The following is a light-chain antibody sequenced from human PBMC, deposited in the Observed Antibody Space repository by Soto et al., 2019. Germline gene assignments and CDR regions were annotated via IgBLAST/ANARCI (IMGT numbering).Light chain of an antibody. CDR3: QQGSFTLT. CDR2: GAS. V-gene: IGKV1-39*01. Sequence: DIQMTPSPSSLSASVGDRVTITCRASQSISTYLNWYQQKLGKAPKLLISGASSLQGGVPSRFSGSGSGTDFTLTISSLQPEDFATYYCQQGSFTLTFGGGTKLEIK. J-gene: IGKJ4*01. CDR1: QSISTY.